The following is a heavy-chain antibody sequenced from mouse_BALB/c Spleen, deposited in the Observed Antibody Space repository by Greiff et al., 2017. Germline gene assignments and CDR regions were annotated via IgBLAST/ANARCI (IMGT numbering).Heavy chain of an antibody. CDR2: IRSKSNNYAT. CDR1: GFTFNTYA. J-gene: IGHJ1*01. D-gene: IGHD1-2*01. CDR3: VKQNSLLRLGYFDV. Sequence: EVQRVESGGGLVQPKGSLKLSCAASGFTFNTYAMNWVRQAPGKGLEWVARIRSKSNNYATYYADSVKDRFTISRDDSQSMLYLQMNNLKTEDTAMYYCVKQNSLLRLGYFDVWGAGTTVTVSS. V-gene: IGHV10-1*02.